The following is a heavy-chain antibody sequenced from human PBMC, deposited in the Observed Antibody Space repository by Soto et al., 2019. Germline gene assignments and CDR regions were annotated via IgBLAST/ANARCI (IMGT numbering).Heavy chain of an antibody. CDR3: TRQTDAVQWLVVPTDYNFDY. V-gene: IGHV3-73*02. CDR2: IRSKTNSYAT. CDR1: GFTFGGSA. Sequence: EGQLVESGGGLVQPGGSPKLSCAASGFTFGGSAMHWVRQASGKGLEWVGHIRSKTNSYATAYAESVKGRFTISRDDSMKTAYLQMNSLKTEDTAVYFCTRQTDAVQWLVVPTDYNFDYWGQGTLVTVSS. D-gene: IGHD6-19*01. J-gene: IGHJ4*02.